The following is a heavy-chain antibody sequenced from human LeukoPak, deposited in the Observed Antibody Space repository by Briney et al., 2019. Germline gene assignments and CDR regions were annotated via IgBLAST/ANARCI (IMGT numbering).Heavy chain of an antibody. CDR2: IYYSGST. D-gene: IGHD3-10*01. J-gene: IGHJ3*02. V-gene: IGHV4-59*08. Sequence: SETLSLTCTVSGGSISSYYWSWIRQPPGKGLEWIGYIYYSGSTNYNPSLKSRVTISVDTSKNQFSLKLSSVTAADTAVYYCARLSGVELSDALDIWGQGTMVTVSS. CDR3: ARLSGVELSDALDI. CDR1: GGSISSYY.